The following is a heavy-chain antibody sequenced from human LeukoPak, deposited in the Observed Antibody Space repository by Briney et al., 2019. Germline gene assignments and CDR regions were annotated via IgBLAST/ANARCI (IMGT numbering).Heavy chain of an antibody. D-gene: IGHD2-21*02. Sequence: GGSPRLSCAASGFTFTTYAMSWVRQAPGKGLEWVSAISGSGGSTYYADSVKGRFTISRDNSKNTLYLQMNSLTAEDTAVYYCAKQVTAPGPIDYWGQGTLVTVSP. CDR2: ISGSGGST. J-gene: IGHJ4*02. V-gene: IGHV3-23*01. CDR1: GFTFTTYA. CDR3: AKQVTAPGPIDY.